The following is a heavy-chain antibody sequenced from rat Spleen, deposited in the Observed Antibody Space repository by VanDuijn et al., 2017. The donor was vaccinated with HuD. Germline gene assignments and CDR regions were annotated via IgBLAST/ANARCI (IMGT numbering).Heavy chain of an antibody. Sequence: EVQLVESGGGLVKPGGTLKLSCAASGFTFSDNKMAWVRQAPKRGLEWVASIVDDGTRTYYRDSVKGRFTISRDNTENTLDLQMDSLTSEDSATYYCTISSTYYFDYWGQGVMVTVSS. CDR3: TISSTYYFDY. D-gene: IGHD1-10*01. J-gene: IGHJ2*01. V-gene: IGHV5S10*01. CDR2: IVDDGTRT. CDR1: GFTFSDNK.